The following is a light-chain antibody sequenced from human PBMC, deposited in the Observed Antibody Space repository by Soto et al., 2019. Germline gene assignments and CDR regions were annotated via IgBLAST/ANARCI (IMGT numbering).Light chain of an antibody. J-gene: IGKJ1*01. V-gene: IGKV2-28*01. CDR1: QSLLHSNGYNY. CDR3: MQALQTQWT. Sequence: DIVMTQSPLSLPVTPGEPASISCRSSQSLLHSNGYNYLDWYLQRPGQSPQLLIYLGSNRASGVPDRFSGSASGTDFTLKISRVEAEDVEVYYCMQALQTQWTFGQGTKVEIK. CDR2: LGS.